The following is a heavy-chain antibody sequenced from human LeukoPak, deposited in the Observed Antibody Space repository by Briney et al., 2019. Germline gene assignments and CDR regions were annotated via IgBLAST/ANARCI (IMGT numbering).Heavy chain of an antibody. J-gene: IGHJ6*02. CDR1: GFTFSSYA. CDR3: ASPYSGARPYYYYGMDV. Sequence: GGSLRLSCAASGFTFSSYAMSWVRQASGKGLEWVSTISGSGGSTYYADSVKGRFTISRDNSKNTLYLQMNSLRAEDTAVYYCASPYSGARPYYYYGMDVWGQGTTVTVSS. CDR2: ISGSGGST. V-gene: IGHV3-23*01. D-gene: IGHD6-6*01.